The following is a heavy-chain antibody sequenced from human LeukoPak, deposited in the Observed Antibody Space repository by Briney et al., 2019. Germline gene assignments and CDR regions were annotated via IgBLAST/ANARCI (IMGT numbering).Heavy chain of an antibody. CDR1: GFTVSSNY. Sequence: GGSLRLSCAASGFTVSSNYMSWVRQAPGKGLEWVSVIYTGGSTYYTDSVKGRSTISRDNSKNTLYLQMNSLRAEDTAVYYCARDLATVAGFDYWGQGTLVTVSS. V-gene: IGHV3-66*01. CDR3: ARDLATVAGFDY. D-gene: IGHD6-19*01. J-gene: IGHJ4*02. CDR2: IYTGGST.